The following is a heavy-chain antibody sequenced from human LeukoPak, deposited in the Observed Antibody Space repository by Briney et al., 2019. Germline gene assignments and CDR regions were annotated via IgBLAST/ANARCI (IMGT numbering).Heavy chain of an antibody. D-gene: IGHD3-3*01. CDR3: ATRGSDFWSGFDY. J-gene: IGHJ4*02. CDR2: FDPENAEI. CDR1: GNTLRELP. Sequence: ASVKVSCKLSGNTLRELPIQWVRQAGGKGLEWMVGFDPENAEIVYPQKFQGRVTMTEDTSTNTAYMELTSLTSDDTALYYCATRGSDFWSGFDYWGQGTQVTVSS. V-gene: IGHV1-24*01.